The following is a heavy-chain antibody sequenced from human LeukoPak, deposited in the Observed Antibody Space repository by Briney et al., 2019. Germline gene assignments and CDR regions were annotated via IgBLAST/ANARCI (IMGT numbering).Heavy chain of an antibody. CDR1: AYSISSTYY. D-gene: IGHD3-16*01. V-gene: IGHV4-38-2*02. CDR3: ARQLDHYDNIYYFDY. Sequence: SETLPLTCTVSAYSISSTYYGGWIRQPPGKGLEWIGSIYHSGSTYYNPSLKSRVTISVDTSKNQFSLRLTSVTAADTAVYYCARQLDHYDNIYYFDYWGQGTLVTVSS. J-gene: IGHJ4*02. CDR2: IYHSGST.